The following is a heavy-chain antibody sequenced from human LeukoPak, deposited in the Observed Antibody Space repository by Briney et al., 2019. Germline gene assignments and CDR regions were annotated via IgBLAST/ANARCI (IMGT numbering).Heavy chain of an antibody. Sequence: SETLSLACAVYGGSFSGYYWSWIRQPPGKGLEWIGEINHSGSTNYNPSLKSRVTISVDTSKNQFSLKLSSVTAADTAVYYCARSREWLRFFDYWGQGTLVTISS. CDR2: INHSGST. CDR3: ARSREWLRFFDY. V-gene: IGHV4-34*01. J-gene: IGHJ4*02. D-gene: IGHD5-12*01. CDR1: GGSFSGYY.